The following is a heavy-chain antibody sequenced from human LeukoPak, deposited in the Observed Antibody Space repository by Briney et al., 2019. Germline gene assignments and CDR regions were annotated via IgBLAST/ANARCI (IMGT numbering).Heavy chain of an antibody. CDR2: FYHIGSA. CDR1: GYSISSGFY. J-gene: IGHJ4*02. V-gene: IGHV4-38-2*02. CDR3: ARGVGLTQAGTFDY. Sequence: PSETLSLTCTVSGYSISSGFYWGWIRQPPGKGLEWIGGFYHIGSAHYNSSLKSRVTISVDTSTNQSSLKLSSVSAADTAVYYCARGVGLTQAGTFDYWGQGTLVTVSS. D-gene: IGHD1-1*01.